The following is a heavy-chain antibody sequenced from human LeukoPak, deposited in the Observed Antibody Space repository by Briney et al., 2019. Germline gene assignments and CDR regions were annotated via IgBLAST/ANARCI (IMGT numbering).Heavy chain of an antibody. D-gene: IGHD3-9*01. CDR3: ARAKVTYYDILTGYSFDY. CDR2: IIPIFGTA. Sequence: SVKVSCKASGGTFSSYAISWVRQAPGQGLEWMGGIIPIFGTANYAQKFQGRVTITADKSTSTAYMALSSLRSEDTAVYYCARAKVTYYDILTGYSFDYWGQGTLVTASS. CDR1: GGTFSSYA. V-gene: IGHV1-69*06. J-gene: IGHJ4*02.